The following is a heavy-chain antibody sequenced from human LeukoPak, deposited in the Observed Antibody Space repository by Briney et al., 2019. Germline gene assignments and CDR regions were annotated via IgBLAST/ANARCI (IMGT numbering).Heavy chain of an antibody. D-gene: IGHD3-9*01. CDR1: GYTFTTYA. J-gene: IGHJ6*04. CDR2: INTGNGNT. V-gene: IGHV1-3*04. CDR3: ARNHDILTGSGYNYYGMDV. Sequence: GASVKVSCKASGYTFTTYALNWLRQAPGQRPEWMEWINTGNGNTLYSQKFQGRVIMTRDTSASTAYMELSRLRPEDTAVYYCARNHDILTGSGYNYYGMDVWGKGTTVTVSS.